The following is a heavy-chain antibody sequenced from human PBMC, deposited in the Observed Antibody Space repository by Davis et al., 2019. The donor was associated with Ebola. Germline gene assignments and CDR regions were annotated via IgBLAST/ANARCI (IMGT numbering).Heavy chain of an antibody. CDR2: IKQDGSEK. J-gene: IGHJ4*02. CDR3: ARIVGATDY. V-gene: IGHV3-7*01. CDR1: GFTFSNYE. D-gene: IGHD1-26*01. Sequence: PGGSLRLSCAASGFTFSNYEMNWVRQAPGKGLEWVANIKQDGSEKYYVDSVKGRFTISRDNAKNSLYLQMNSLRDEDTAVYYCARIVGATDYWGQGTLVTVSS.